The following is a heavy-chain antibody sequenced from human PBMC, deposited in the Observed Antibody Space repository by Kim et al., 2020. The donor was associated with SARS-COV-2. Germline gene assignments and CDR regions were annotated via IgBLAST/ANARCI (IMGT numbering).Heavy chain of an antibody. V-gene: IGHV1-69*13. CDR1: GGTFSSYA. CDR3: ARGRVRGVILGYYGMDV. D-gene: IGHD3-10*01. CDR2: IIPIFGTA. Sequence: SVKVSCKASGGTFSSYAISWVRQAPGQGLEWMGGIIPIFGTANYAQKFQGRVTITADESTSTAYMELSSLRSEDTAVYYCARGRVRGVILGYYGMDVCGQGTTVTVSS. J-gene: IGHJ6*02.